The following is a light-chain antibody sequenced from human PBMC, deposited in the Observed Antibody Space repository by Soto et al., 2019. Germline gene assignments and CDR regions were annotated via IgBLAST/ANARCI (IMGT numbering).Light chain of an antibody. CDR1: QTVYNN. J-gene: IGKJ3*01. CDR3: QQYGRSPPFI. V-gene: IGKV3-15*01. Sequence: ERVMTQSPATLSVSPGERATLSCRASQTVYNNLAWYQQKPGQAPRLLIYSASTRATGIPARFSGSGFGTDFTLTISRLEPEDFAVYYCQQYGRSPPFIFGPGTKVDIK. CDR2: SAS.